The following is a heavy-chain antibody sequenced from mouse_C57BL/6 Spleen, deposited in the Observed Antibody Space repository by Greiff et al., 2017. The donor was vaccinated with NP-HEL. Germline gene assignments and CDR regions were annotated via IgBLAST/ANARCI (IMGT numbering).Heavy chain of an antibody. J-gene: IGHJ1*03. CDR3: TTGITTAYWYFDV. D-gene: IGHD1-2*01. CDR2: IRNKANNHAT. Sequence: EVKLMESGGGLVQPGGSMKLSCAASGFTFSDAWMDWVRQSPEKGLEWVAEIRNKANNHATYYAESVKGRFTISRDDSKSSVYLQMNSLRAEDTGIYYCTTGITTAYWYFDVWGTGTTVTVSS. V-gene: IGHV6-6*01. CDR1: GFTFSDAW.